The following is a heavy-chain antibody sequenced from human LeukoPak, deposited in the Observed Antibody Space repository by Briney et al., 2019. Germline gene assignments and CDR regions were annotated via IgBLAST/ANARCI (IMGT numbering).Heavy chain of an antibody. D-gene: IGHD5-12*01. CDR2: ISSSGGTI. Sequence: GGSLRLSCAASRFTLSGYEMNWVRQAPGGGVEWISYISSSGGTIYNADSVKGRFTISRDNAKNSLYLQMNSLRAEDTAVYYCARDGGYCGNERPYDFDCWGQGTLVSVSS. V-gene: IGHV3-48*03. J-gene: IGHJ4*02. CDR1: RFTLSGYE. CDR3: ARDGGYCGNERPYDFDC.